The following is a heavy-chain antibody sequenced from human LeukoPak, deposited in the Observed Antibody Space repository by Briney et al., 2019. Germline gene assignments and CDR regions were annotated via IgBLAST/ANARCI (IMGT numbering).Heavy chain of an antibody. D-gene: IGHD6-13*01. CDR3: AKDSRAYSSSWYCFDY. V-gene: IGHV3-23*01. J-gene: IGHJ4*02. Sequence: PGGSLRLSCAASGFTFSSYAMSWVRQAPGKGLEWVSAISGSGGSTYYADSVKGRFTISRDNSKSTLYLQMNSLRAEDTAVYYCAKDSRAYSSSWYCFDYWGQGTLVTVSS. CDR1: GFTFSSYA. CDR2: ISGSGGST.